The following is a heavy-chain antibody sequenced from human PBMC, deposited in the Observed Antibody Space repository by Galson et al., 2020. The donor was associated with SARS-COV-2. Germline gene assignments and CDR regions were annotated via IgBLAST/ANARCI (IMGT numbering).Heavy chain of an antibody. D-gene: IGHD3-3*01. CDR2: IDHSGTT. Sequence: SETLSLTCAVYGGSFSGYCWSWIRQPPGQGLEWIGEIDHSGTTNYSPSLKSRVAILRDMSKNQFSLKLTSVTAADTAVYFCARVEEYDFWGGSGGRDGFDVWGQGTTVTVSS. CDR1: GGSFSGYC. CDR3: ARVEEYDFWGGSGGRDGFDV. V-gene: IGHV4-34*01. J-gene: IGHJ3*01.